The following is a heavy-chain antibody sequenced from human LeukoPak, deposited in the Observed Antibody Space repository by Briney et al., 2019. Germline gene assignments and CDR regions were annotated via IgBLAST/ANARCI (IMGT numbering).Heavy chain of an antibody. Sequence: SETLSLTCTASGGSISSYYWSWIRQPPGKGLEWIGYIYYSGSTNYNPSLKSRVTISVDTSKNQFSLKLSSVTAADTAVYYCARKSRRNWFDPWGQGTLVTVSS. CDR2: IYYSGST. J-gene: IGHJ5*02. D-gene: IGHD3-3*01. V-gene: IGHV4-59*01. CDR3: ARKSRRNWFDP. CDR1: GGSISSYY.